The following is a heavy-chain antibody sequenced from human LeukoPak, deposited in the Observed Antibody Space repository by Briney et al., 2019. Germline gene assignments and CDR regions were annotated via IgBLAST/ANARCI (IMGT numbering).Heavy chain of an antibody. CDR2: IYPGDSDT. Sequence: GESLKISCKGSGYSFTTYWIGWVRQMPGKGLEWMAIIYPGDSDTRYSPSFQGQVTISAGKSISTAYLQWSSLKASDTAMYYCARLHTYYYYGMDVWGQGTTVTVSS. V-gene: IGHV5-51*01. CDR1: GYSFTTYW. J-gene: IGHJ6*02. CDR3: ARLHTYYYYGMDV.